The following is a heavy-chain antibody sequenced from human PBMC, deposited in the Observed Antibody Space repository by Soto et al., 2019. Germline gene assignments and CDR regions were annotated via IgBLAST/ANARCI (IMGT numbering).Heavy chain of an antibody. CDR1: GSSFTSYW. Sequence: GESLKISCKGSGSSFTSYWIGWVRQMPEKGLEWMGIIYPGDSDTRYRPSFQGQVTISADNSKNTPYLQINSLRVEDTAVYFCARDQADYRGGWPLYYWGQGTLVTVSS. V-gene: IGHV5-51*01. J-gene: IGHJ4*02. D-gene: IGHD6-19*01. CDR2: IYPGDSDT. CDR3: ARDQADYRGGWPLYY.